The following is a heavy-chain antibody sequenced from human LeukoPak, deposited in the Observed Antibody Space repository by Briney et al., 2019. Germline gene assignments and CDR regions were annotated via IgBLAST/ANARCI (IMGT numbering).Heavy chain of an antibody. D-gene: IGHD2-15*01. CDR2: INPSGST. J-gene: IGHJ3*02. CDR3: VRDRDGGHDAFDI. V-gene: IGHV4-34*01. Sequence: PSETLSLTCAVYGGSFSGYSWSWLRQPPGKGLEWIGEINPSGSTTYYPSFRSRLTISVETSKNQSSLTLISVTAADTAVYDCVRDRDGGHDAFDIWGQGTMVAVSS. CDR1: GGSFSGYS.